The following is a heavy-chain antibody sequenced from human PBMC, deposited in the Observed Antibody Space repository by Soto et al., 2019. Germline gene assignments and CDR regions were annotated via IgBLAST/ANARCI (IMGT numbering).Heavy chain of an antibody. J-gene: IGHJ3*02. D-gene: IGHD3-16*02. CDR2: ISPNSGGT. Sequence: ASVKVSCKASGYTFTGYYMHWVRQAPGQGLEWMGWISPNSGGTNYAQKLQGWVTMTRDTSTSTAYMELRSLRSDDTAVYYCASGRMITFGGVIVNAFDIWGQGTMVTVSS. CDR3: ASGRMITFGGVIVNAFDI. V-gene: IGHV1-2*04. CDR1: GYTFTGYY.